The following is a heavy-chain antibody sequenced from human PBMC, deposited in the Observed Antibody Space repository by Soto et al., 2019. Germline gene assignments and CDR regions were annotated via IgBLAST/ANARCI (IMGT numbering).Heavy chain of an antibody. Sequence: QVQLQESGPGLVKPSETLSLTCAVSGDSISSYYCMWIRQPPGKGLESIGYLYYGRSANYNPSLKSRVTLPVDTSPNQCSLTLSSMTAADTAVYYCALRSMAVVPEYWGQGTLVTVSS. CDR3: ALRSMAVVPEY. CDR1: GDSISSYY. J-gene: IGHJ4*02. CDR2: LYYGRSA. D-gene: IGHD3-22*01. V-gene: IGHV4-59*01.